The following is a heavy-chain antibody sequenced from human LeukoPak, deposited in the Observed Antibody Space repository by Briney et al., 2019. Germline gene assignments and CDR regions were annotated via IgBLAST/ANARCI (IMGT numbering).Heavy chain of an antibody. Sequence: TGGSLRLSCAASGFTFSSYWMHWVRQAPGKGLVWVSRINSDGSSTSYADSVKGRFTISRDNAKNTLYLQMNSLRAEDTAVYYCANTALWFGELYYWGQGTLVTVSS. CDR3: ANTALWFGELYY. D-gene: IGHD3-10*01. V-gene: IGHV3-74*01. J-gene: IGHJ4*02. CDR1: GFTFSSYW. CDR2: INSDGSST.